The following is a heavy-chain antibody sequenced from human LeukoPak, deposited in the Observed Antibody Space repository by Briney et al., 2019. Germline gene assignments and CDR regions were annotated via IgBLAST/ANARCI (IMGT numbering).Heavy chain of an antibody. V-gene: IGHV3-23*01. J-gene: IGHJ4*02. CDR3: AKARGYGGNWSFDY. CDR1: GFTFSNYA. CDR2: ISGSGGST. D-gene: IGHD4-23*01. Sequence: GGSLRLSCAASGFTFSNYAMSWVRQAPGKGLEWVSVISGSGGSTYYAGSVKGRFTISRDNSNNTLYLQMNSLRAEDTAVYYCAKARGYGGNWSFDYWGQGTLVTVSS.